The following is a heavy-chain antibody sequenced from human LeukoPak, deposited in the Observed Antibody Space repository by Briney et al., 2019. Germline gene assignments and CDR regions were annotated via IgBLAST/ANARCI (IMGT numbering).Heavy chain of an antibody. CDR1: GFTFSSYS. D-gene: IGHD3-10*01. CDR3: ARDRGYNYYGSGSPRYYYYGMDV. J-gene: IGHJ6*02. CDR2: ISSSSSTI. V-gene: IGHV3-48*02. Sequence: GGSLRLSCAASGFTFSSYSMNWVRQAPGKGPEWVSYISSSSSTIYYADSVKGRFTISRDNAKNSPYLQMNSLRDEDTAVYYCARDRGYNYYGSGSPRYYYYGMDVWGQGTTVTVSS.